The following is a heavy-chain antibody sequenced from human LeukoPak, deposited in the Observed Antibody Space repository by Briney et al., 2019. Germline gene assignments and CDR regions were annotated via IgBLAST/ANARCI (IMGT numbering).Heavy chain of an antibody. J-gene: IGHJ4*02. CDR3: ARDLRGKYWGSDY. Sequence: GGSLRLSCAASEFTFVRYAMNWVRQAPGKGLEWVSSISSSSSYIYYADSVKGRFTISRDNAKNSLYLQMSSLRAEDTAVYYCARDLRGKYWGSDYWGQGTLVTVSS. CDR1: EFTFVRYA. V-gene: IGHV3-21*01. D-gene: IGHD2/OR15-2a*01. CDR2: ISSSSSYI.